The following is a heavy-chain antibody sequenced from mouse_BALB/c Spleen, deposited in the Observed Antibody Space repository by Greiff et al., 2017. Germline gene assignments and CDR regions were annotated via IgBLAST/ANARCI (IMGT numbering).Heavy chain of an antibody. V-gene: IGHV5-9*03. J-gene: IGHJ2*01. Sequence: EVQGVESGGGLVKPGGSLKLSCAASGFTFSSYTMSWVRQTPEKRLEWVATISSGGGNTYYPDSVKGRFTISRDNAKNNLYLQMSSLRSEDTALYYCARSGDYYGSSYAFDYWGQGTTLTVSS. D-gene: IGHD1-1*01. CDR1: GFTFSSYT. CDR3: ARSGDYYGSSYAFDY. CDR2: ISSGGGNT.